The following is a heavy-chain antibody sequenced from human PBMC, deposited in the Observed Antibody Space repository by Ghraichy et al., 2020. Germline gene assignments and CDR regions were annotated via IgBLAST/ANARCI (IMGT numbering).Heavy chain of an antibody. D-gene: IGHD6-6*01. CDR3: ARNKTGSLSGWFDP. CDR2: IYNSVST. V-gene: IGHV4-39*01. Sequence: SETPSLTCSVSGGSMSSYSDYWGWLRQPPGKGLEWIGSIYNSVSTHYNPSLRSRVTVSIDTSKDQFSLRLTSVTAADTAVYYCARNKTGSLSGWFDPWGQGSLVIVSS. J-gene: IGHJ5*02. CDR1: GGSMSSYSDY.